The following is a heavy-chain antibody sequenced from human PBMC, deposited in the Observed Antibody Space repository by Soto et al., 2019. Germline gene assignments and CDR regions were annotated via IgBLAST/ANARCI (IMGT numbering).Heavy chain of an antibody. CDR1: GFTFSSYE. J-gene: IGHJ6*02. Sequence: QVQLVESGGGVVQPGRSLRLSCAASGFTFSSYEMHWVRQAPGKGLEWVALISYDGNKICYADSVKGRFTISRDNSKNTLYLQMNSLRAEDTAVYYCARELPTTLGSYYAMDVWGQGTTVTVSS. CDR3: ARELPTTLGSYYAMDV. V-gene: IGHV3-30-3*01. D-gene: IGHD2-15*01. CDR2: ISYDGNKI.